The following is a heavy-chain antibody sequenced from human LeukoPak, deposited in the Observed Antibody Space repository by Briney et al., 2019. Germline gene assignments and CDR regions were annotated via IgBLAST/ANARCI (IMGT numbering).Heavy chain of an antibody. J-gene: IGHJ6*02. CDR2: ISSSSSYI. Sequence: GGSLRLSCAASGFTFSSYSMNWVRQAPGKGLEWVSSISSSSSYIYYADSVKGRFTISRDNAKNSLYLQMNSLRAEDTAVYYCARDFSKPYYYGSGSFKRGQYYYYGMDVWGQGTTVTVSS. V-gene: IGHV3-21*01. D-gene: IGHD3-10*01. CDR3: ARDFSKPYYYGSGSFKRGQYYYYGMDV. CDR1: GFTFSSYS.